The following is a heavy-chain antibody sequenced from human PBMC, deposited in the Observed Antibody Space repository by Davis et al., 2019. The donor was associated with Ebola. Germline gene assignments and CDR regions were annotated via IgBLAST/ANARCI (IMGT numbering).Heavy chain of an antibody. CDR2: INHSGST. V-gene: IGHV4-34*01. CDR1: GGSFSGYY. Sequence: SETLSLTCAVYGGSFSGYYWSWIRQPPGKGLEWIGEINHSGSTNYNPSLKSRVTISVDTSKNQFSLKLSSVTAADTAVYYCARQPPGDAFDIWGQGTMVTVSS. J-gene: IGHJ3*02. CDR3: ARQPPGDAFDI.